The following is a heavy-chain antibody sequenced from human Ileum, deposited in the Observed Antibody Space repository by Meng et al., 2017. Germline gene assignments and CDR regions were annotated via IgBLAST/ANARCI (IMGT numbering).Heavy chain of an antibody. Sequence: QVPLRESGPGLGRPSETLSLTCTVSGDSVSSGLYYWSWIRQPPGKGLEWIGYIYYSGSINYNPSLKSRVTISVDTSKNQFSLNLSSVTAADTAVYYCARDRFSSGSSNWFDPWGQGTLVTVSS. CDR3: ARDRFSSGSSNWFDP. CDR2: IYYSGSI. J-gene: IGHJ5*02. V-gene: IGHV4-61*01. D-gene: IGHD3-10*01. CDR1: GDSVSSGLYY.